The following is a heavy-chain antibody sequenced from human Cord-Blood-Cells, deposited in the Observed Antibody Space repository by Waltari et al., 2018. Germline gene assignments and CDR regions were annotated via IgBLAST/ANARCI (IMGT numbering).Heavy chain of an antibody. V-gene: IGHV4-39*01. CDR2: IYYSGST. CDR1: GGSISSSSYY. D-gene: IGHD1-7*01. CDR3: AGPANWNYYFDY. J-gene: IGHJ4*02. Sequence: QLQLQESGPGLVKPSETLSLTCTVSGGSISSSSYYWGWIRQPPGKGLEWIGSIYYSGSTYDNPSPKCRVTISVDTSKNQFSLKLSSVTAADTAVYYCAGPANWNYYFDYWGQGTLVTVSS.